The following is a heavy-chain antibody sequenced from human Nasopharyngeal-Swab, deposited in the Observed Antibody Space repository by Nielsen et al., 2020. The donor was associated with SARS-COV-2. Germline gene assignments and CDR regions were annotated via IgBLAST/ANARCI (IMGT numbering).Heavy chain of an antibody. CDR1: GFTFSSYA. J-gene: IGHJ6*02. CDR2: ISGSGGST. CDR3: AKAPAAYYDILIGYYYYGMDV. Sequence: GESLQISCAASGFTFSSYAMSWVHQAPGKGLEWVSAISGSGGSTYYADSVKGRFTISRDNSKNTLYLQMNSLRAEDTAVYYCAKAPAAYYDILIGYYYYGMDVWGQGTTVTVSS. D-gene: IGHD3-9*01. V-gene: IGHV3-23*01.